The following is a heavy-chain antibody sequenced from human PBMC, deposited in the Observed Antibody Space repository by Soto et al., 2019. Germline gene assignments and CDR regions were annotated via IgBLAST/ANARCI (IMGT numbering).Heavy chain of an antibody. J-gene: IGHJ6*02. V-gene: IGHV1-69*12. CDR2: ILPIFRAP. D-gene: IGHD2-15*01. Sequence: QVQLVQSGAEVKKPGSSVKVSCRASGGAFSDYAFSWVRQAPGQGLEWLGGILPIFRAPDYAQKFQDRVTITADEFTRTAYMEMNSLRSEDTAVYYCASWLKGPDIGNYYYGMDVWGQGTTVTVS. CDR3: ASWLKGPDIGNYYYGMDV. CDR1: GGAFSDYA.